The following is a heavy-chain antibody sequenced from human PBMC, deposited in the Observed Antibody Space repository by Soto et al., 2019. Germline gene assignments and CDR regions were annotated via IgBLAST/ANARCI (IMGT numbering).Heavy chain of an antibody. D-gene: IGHD6-13*01. CDR2: ISAFNGHT. CDR3: AREPPRATAGLNYFDP. Sequence: QVQLVQSGTEVKEPGASVKISCKASGYTFTNFGISWVRQAPGQGLEWMGWISAFNGHTHYAQKFQGRVTLTTDTYTTTAFLELRSLRSDDTAVYFWAREPPRATAGLNYFDPWGQGALVSVSS. CDR1: GYTFTNFG. J-gene: IGHJ5*02. V-gene: IGHV1-18*01.